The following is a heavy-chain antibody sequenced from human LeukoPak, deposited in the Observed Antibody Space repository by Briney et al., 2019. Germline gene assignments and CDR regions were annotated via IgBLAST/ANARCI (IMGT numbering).Heavy chain of an antibody. CDR2: IYSGGST. J-gene: IGHJ6*04. D-gene: IGHD4-23*01. CDR1: GFTVSSNY. CDR3: ARVNSERRNYYGMDV. Sequence: GGSLRLSCAASGFTVSSNYMSWVSQAPGKGLEWVSVIYSGGSTYYADSVKGRFTISRDNSKNTLYLQMNSLRAEDTAVYYCARVNSERRNYYGMDVWGKGTTVTVSS. V-gene: IGHV3-53*01.